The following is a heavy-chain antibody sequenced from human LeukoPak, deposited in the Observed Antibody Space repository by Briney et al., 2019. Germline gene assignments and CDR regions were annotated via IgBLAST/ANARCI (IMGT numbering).Heavy chain of an antibody. Sequence: ASVKVSCKASGYTFTDYYMHWVRQAPGQGLEWMGWINPNSGGTNYAQKFQGRVTMTRDTSISIAYMELSRLRSDDTAVYYCARDSSMLRGPLVIYYFDFWGQGTLVTVSS. CDR2: INPNSGGT. V-gene: IGHV1-2*02. CDR3: ARDSSMLRGPLVIYYFDF. J-gene: IGHJ4*02. D-gene: IGHD3-10*01. CDR1: GYTFTDYY.